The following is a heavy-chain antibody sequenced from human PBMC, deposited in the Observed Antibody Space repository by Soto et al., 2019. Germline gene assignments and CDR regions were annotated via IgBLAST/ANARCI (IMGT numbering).Heavy chain of an antibody. D-gene: IGHD5-12*01. Sequence: EVQLVESGGGLKNPGGPRGPSGPAPESPFSPFAITWVPQTPGKGLEWVSYIIHNSGTIYYADPVKGRFTISRDNAKNSLYLQMNSLRDEDTAVYYCVRDRGYTGYDLEYWGQGTLVTVSS. CDR2: IIHNSGTI. CDR3: VRDRGYTGYDLEY. J-gene: IGHJ4*02. CDR1: ESPFSPFA. V-gene: IGHV3-48*02.